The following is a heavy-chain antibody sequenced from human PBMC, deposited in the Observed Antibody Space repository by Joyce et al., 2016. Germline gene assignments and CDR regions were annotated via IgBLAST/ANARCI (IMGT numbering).Heavy chain of an antibody. V-gene: IGHV3-30-3*01. D-gene: IGHD3-22*01. CDR1: TFSFSYFA. CDR3: ARIPGSSYYQPFDY. Sequence: QVQLVESGGGLVQPGRSLRLSCAGSTFSFSYFAMHWVRQAPGKGLGWGAFISYDGDIQRYADSVKGRFTISRDNSLNTLFLQMNRLRAEDTARYYCARIPGSSYYQPFDYWGQGTQVTVSS. J-gene: IGHJ4*02. CDR2: ISYDGDIQ.